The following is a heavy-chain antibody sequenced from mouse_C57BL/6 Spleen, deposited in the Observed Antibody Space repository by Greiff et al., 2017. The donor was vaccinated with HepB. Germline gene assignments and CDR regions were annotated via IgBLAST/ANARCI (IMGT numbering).Heavy chain of an antibody. CDR1: GYSITSGYY. V-gene: IGHV3-6*01. Sequence: DVQLQESGPGLVKPSQSLSLTCSVTGYSITSGYYWNWIRQFPGNKLEWMGYISYDGSNNYNPSLKNRISITRDTSKNQFFLKLNSVTTEDTATYYCARWSNSPYWYFDVWGTGTTVTVSS. CDR3: ARWSNSPYWYFDV. CDR2: ISYDGSN. D-gene: IGHD2-5*01. J-gene: IGHJ1*03.